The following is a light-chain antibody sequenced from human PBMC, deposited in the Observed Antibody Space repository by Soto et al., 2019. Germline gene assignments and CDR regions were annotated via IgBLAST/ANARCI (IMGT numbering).Light chain of an antibody. CDR3: SSYTTSNTRQIV. CDR1: SSDVGGYNY. Sequence: QSVLTQPASVSGSPGQSIPISCTGTSSDVGGYNYVSWYQQHPGKAPNFMIYDVSNRPSGVSNRFSGSKSGNTASLTISGLQAEDEADYYCSSYTTSNTRQIVFGTGTKVTVL. J-gene: IGLJ1*01. CDR2: DVS. V-gene: IGLV2-14*01.